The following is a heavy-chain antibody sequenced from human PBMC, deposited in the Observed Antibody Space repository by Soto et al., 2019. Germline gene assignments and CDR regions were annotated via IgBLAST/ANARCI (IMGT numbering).Heavy chain of an antibody. CDR1: VASFSGSSSS. D-gene: IGHD3-3*01. V-gene: IGHV4-39*01. CDR3: ARLRLLQLWSGYYKDPWYFDY. CDR2: IYYSGST. J-gene: IGHJ4*02. Sequence: SETLSLTSLFSVASFSGSSSSWAWFPQPPGKGREVIGSIYYSGSTYYNPSLKSRVTISVDTSKNQFSLTLSSVTAADTAVYYCARLRLLQLWSGYYKDPWYFDYWGQGTLVTVSS.